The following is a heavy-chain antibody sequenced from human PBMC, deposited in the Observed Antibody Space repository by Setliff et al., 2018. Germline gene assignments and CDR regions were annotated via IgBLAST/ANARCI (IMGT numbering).Heavy chain of an antibody. CDR3: AGELRSPYWHLDS. V-gene: IGHV1-2*02. CDR1: GYAVTGYH. CDR2: INPNTGST. D-gene: IGHD3-16*01. J-gene: IGHJ5*01. Sequence: ASVKVSCKASGYAVTGYHIHRVRQAPGQGPEWTGWINPNTGSTNYAQNFQGRVTITADESTSTGYMELRSLRSDDTAVYYCAGELRSPYWHLDSWGQGTQVTVSS.